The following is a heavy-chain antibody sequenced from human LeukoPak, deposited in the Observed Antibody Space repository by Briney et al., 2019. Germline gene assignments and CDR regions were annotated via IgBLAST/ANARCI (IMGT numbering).Heavy chain of an antibody. Sequence: GRSLRLSCAASGFTFSSYGMHWVRQAPGKGLEWVAVISYDGSNKYYADSVKGRFTISRDNSKNTLYLQMNSLRAEDTAVYYCAKDRYYDSSGYCDYWGQGTPVTVSS. D-gene: IGHD3-22*01. CDR3: AKDRYYDSSGYCDY. V-gene: IGHV3-30*18. CDR1: GFTFSSYG. J-gene: IGHJ4*02. CDR2: ISYDGSNK.